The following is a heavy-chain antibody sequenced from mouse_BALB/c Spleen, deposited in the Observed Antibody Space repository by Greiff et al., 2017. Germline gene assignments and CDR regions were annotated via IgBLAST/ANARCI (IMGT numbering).Heavy chain of an antibody. CDR3: ARGGNPYYYAMDY. Sequence: VHVKQSGAELVKPGASVKLSCTASGFNIKDTYMHWVKQRPEQGLEWIGRIDPANGNTKYDPKFQGKATITADTSSNTAYLQLSSLTSEDTAVYYCARGGNPYYYAMDYWGQGTSVTVSS. D-gene: IGHD1-1*02. CDR1: GFNIKDTY. J-gene: IGHJ4*01. CDR2: IDPANGNT. V-gene: IGHV14-3*02.